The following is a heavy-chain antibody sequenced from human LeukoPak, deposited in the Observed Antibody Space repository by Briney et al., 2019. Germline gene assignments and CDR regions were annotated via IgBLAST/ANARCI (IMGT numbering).Heavy chain of an antibody. D-gene: IGHD3-22*01. J-gene: IGHJ4*02. Sequence: SETLCLTCAVYGGSFSGYYWSWIRQPPGKGLEWIGEINHSGSTNYNPSLKSRVTISADTSKNQFSLNLNSVTAADTAVYYCARGQSTYYYDNDWGQGTLVTVSS. CDR1: GGSFSGYY. CDR3: ARGQSTYYYDND. V-gene: IGHV4-34*01. CDR2: INHSGST.